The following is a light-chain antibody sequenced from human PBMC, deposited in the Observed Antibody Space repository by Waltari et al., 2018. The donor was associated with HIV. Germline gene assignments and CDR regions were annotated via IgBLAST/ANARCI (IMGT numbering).Light chain of an antibody. CDR3: QVWDTVSDRYV. J-gene: IGLJ1*01. CDR1: NIASYS. Sequence: SYELTQPPSVSVAPGQTATVTCGGANIASYSIHWYQQKPGQAPVLVVYGDSERTSGIPERFACSKSDNTATLTSSRGAAGDEAAYYCQVWDTVSDRYVFGAGTEVTVL. CDR2: GDS. V-gene: IGLV3-21*02.